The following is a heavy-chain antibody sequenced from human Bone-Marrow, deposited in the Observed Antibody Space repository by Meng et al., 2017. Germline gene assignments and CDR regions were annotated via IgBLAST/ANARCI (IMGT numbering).Heavy chain of an antibody. D-gene: IGHD3-22*01. V-gene: IGHV4-4*07. CDR1: GDSISSYY. J-gene: IGHJ5*02. CDR3: ARDGYTSGYYVNWFDP. Sequence: SETLSLTCTVSGDSISSYYWNWIRQPAGKGLEWIGRMYISGTTTYNPSLKSRVTMSVDTSKNQFSLKLSSVTAADTAVYYCARDGYTSGYYVNWFDPWGQGTLVTVSS. CDR2: MYISGTT.